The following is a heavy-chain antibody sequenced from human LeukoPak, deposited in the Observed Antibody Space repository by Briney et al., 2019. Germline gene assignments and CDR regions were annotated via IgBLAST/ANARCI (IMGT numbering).Heavy chain of an antibody. CDR3: ARSTYYYGSGSYYSSSFDY. Sequence: SETLSLTCTVSGGSISGYYWSWIRQPPGKGLEWIGEINHSGSTNYNPSLKSRVTISVDTSKNQFSLKLSSVTAADTAVYYCARSTYYYGSGSYYSSSFDYWGQGTLVTVSS. CDR2: INHSGST. CDR1: GGSISGYY. J-gene: IGHJ4*02. D-gene: IGHD3-10*01. V-gene: IGHV4-34*01.